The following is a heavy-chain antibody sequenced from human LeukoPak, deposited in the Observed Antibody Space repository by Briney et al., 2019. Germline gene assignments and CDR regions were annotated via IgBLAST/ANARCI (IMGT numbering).Heavy chain of an antibody. Sequence: GGSLRLSCAVSGLTFSNYWMHWVRQAPGKGLVWVSRISNDGTSTSYADSVKGRFTISRDNAKNTLYLQMNSLRAEDTAVYYCARDWTGYWSWGQGTLVTVSS. CDR2: ISNDGTST. CDR3: ARDWTGYWS. J-gene: IGHJ5*02. D-gene: IGHD3/OR15-3a*01. CDR1: GLTFSNYW. V-gene: IGHV3-74*01.